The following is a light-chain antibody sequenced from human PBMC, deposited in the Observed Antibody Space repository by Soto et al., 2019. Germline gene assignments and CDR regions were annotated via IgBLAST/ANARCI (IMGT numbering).Light chain of an antibody. Sequence: LTQPPAASGSPGQSVAISCTGTSSDVGGYNYVSWYQQHPGKAPKLMIYEVNKRPSGVPDRFSGSKSGNTASLTVSGLQAEDEADYYCSSYAGSSNVFGTGTKAPS. J-gene: IGLJ1*01. CDR3: SSYAGSSNV. CDR2: EVN. CDR1: SSDVGGYNY. V-gene: IGLV2-8*01.